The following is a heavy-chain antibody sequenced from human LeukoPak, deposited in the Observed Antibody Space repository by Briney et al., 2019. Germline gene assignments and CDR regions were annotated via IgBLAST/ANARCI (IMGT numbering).Heavy chain of an antibody. D-gene: IGHD3-10*01. CDR3: ARETYYGSGSYSDFALDY. J-gene: IGHJ4*02. V-gene: IGHV3-48*03. Sequence: PGGSLRLSCAASGFTLSNYEINWVRQAPGRGLEWISYISGSGTSIYHANSVKGRFTISRDNAKNSVYLQMNSLRAEDTAVYYCARETYYGSGSYSDFALDYWGQGTLVTVSS. CDR2: ISGSGTSI. CDR1: GFTLSNYE.